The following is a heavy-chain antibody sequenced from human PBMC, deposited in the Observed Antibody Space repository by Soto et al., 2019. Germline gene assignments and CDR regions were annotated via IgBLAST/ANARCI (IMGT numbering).Heavy chain of an antibody. D-gene: IGHD3-10*01. V-gene: IGHV1-69*01. CDR3: VSTLARITMVRGVREFYYYYGMDV. CDR2: IIPIFGTA. J-gene: IGHJ6*02. Sequence: QVQLVQSGAEVKKPGSSVKVSCKASGGTFSSYAISWVRQAPGQGLEWMGGIIPIFGTANYAQKFQGRVTITADESTSTAYMELSSPRSEDTALYYCVSTLARITMVRGVREFYYYYGMDVCDQGTTVTVSS. CDR1: GGTFSSYA.